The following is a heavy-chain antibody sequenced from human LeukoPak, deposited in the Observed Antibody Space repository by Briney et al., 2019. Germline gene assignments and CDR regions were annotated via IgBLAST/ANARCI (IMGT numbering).Heavy chain of an antibody. D-gene: IGHD3-22*01. CDR1: GFTFSTYI. Sequence: GGSLRLSCAASGFTFSTYIMNWVRQTPGKGLEWVSSIGTSTSYIYYADSVKGRFTISRDNSKNTLYLQMNSLRAEDTAVYYCARDRDYYDSSQGYMDVWGKGTTVTVSS. J-gene: IGHJ6*03. CDR3: ARDRDYYDSSQGYMDV. V-gene: IGHV3-21*01. CDR2: IGTSTSYI.